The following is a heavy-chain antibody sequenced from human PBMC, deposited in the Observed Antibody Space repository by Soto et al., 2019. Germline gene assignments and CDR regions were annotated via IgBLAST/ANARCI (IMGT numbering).Heavy chain of an antibody. J-gene: IGHJ3*02. Sequence: QVQLVQSGAEVKKPGASVKVSCKASGYSVSSSYIHWGRQAPGQGLEWMGIISPSCGSRTYAKKFQGRVTMTRDTATSTHYMELTTLRSEDTTVYQCYLRISGDGSLNIGGQGTMVTVSS. CDR3: YLRISGDGSLNI. CDR2: ISPSCGSR. CDR1: GYSVSSSY. V-gene: IGHV1-46*01. D-gene: IGHD4-17*01.